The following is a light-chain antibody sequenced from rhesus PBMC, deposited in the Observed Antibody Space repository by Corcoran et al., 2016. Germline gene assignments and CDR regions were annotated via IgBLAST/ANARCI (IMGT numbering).Light chain of an antibody. CDR3: LQSKNSLMYS. Sequence: DIVLTQSPASLAVSPGQRATITCRASESVSFFGINLIHWYQQKPGQPPKLLIYQASNKDTGVPARFSGSGSGTDSTRTIKPVEADDAADYYCLQSKNSLMYSFGQGTKVEIK. CDR1: ESVSFFGINL. J-gene: IGKJ2*01. CDR2: QAS. V-gene: IGKV7-13*01.